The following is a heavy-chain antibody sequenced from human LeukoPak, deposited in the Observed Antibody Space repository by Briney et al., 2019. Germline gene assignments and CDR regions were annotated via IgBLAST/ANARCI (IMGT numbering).Heavy chain of an antibody. V-gene: IGHV4-30-4*01. D-gene: IGHD1-1*01. Sequence: SETLSLTCTVSGGSISSGDYYWSWIRQPPGKGLEWIGYIYYSGSTYFNPSLKSRVTISVDTSKNQFSLKLSSVTAADTAVYYCARDQERQFDYWGQGTLVTVSS. CDR1: GGSISSGDYY. J-gene: IGHJ4*02. CDR2: IYYSGST. CDR3: ARDQERQFDY.